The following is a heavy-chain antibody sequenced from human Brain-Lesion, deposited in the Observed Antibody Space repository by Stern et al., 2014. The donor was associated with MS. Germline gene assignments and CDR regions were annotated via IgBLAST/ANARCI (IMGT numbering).Heavy chain of an antibody. Sequence: QVQLQESGPGLVKPSETLSLTCTVAGGSVSSTSYAWAWIRQPPGKGLEWIGTIYYSGNTYYSPSLKSRLTISLDTSNNQFSLQLGCWTAADTAVYYCAGEEDIRYCSGGSCTGNWFDPWGQGTLVTVSS. CDR3: AGEEDIRYCSGGSCTGNWFDP. CDR2: IYYSGNT. J-gene: IGHJ5*02. V-gene: IGHV4-39*01. CDR1: GGSVSSTSYA. D-gene: IGHD2-15*01.